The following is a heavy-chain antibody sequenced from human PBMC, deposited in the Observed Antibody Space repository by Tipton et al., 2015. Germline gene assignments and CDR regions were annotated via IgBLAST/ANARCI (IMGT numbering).Heavy chain of an antibody. J-gene: IGHJ5*02. CDR2: MNPKSGNT. Sequence: LVQSGAEVKVSCEASGYNFTSFDIDWVRQATGQGLEWLGGMNPKSGNTVYAQTLQGRVTMTRNNSINTAYMELNSLRSEVTAVYFCARGVLNAKCEITWFCPWGHGTLVTVSS. CDR3: ARGVLNAKCEITWFCP. V-gene: IGHV1-8*01. D-gene: IGHD2-8*01. CDR1: GYNFTSFD.